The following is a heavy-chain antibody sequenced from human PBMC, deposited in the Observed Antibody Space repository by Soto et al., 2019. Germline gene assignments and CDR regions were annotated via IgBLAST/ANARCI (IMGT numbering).Heavy chain of an antibody. Sequence: QVQLVESGGGVVQPGRSLRLSCAASGFTFSSYAMHWVRQAPGKGLEWVAVISYDGSNKYYADSVKGRFTISRDNSKNKLYLQMNSLRAEDTAVYYCARAGNDYGDYVRLGDYYYGMDVWGQGTTVTVSS. V-gene: IGHV3-30-3*01. CDR1: GFTFSSYA. CDR3: ARAGNDYGDYVRLGDYYYGMDV. D-gene: IGHD4-17*01. CDR2: ISYDGSNK. J-gene: IGHJ6*02.